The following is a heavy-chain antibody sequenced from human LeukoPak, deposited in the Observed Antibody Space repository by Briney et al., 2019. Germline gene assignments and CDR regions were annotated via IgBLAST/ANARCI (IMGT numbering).Heavy chain of an antibody. D-gene: IGHD5-18*01. J-gene: IGHJ3*02. CDR3: AKDDRGYSYGYGAFDI. CDR2: IKQDGSEK. V-gene: IGHV3-7*01. Sequence: GGSLRLSCAASGFTFSSYWMSWVRQAPGKGLEWVANIKQDGSEKYYVDSVKGRFTISRDNAKNSLYLQMNSLRAEDTAVYYCAKDDRGYSYGYGAFDIWGQGTMVTVSS. CDR1: GFTFSSYW.